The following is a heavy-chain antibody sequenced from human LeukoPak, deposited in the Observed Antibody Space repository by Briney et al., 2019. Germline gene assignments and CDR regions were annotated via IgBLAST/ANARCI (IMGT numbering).Heavy chain of an antibody. V-gene: IGHV3-7*05. Sequence: GGSLRLSCAASGFTFSRYWMSWVRQAPGKGVEWVANIKQDGSEKYYVDCVKGRFTISRDNAENLQYLQMNSLRAEDTAVYYCARKGGSLVRGVIMDAFDMWGQGTMVTVSS. D-gene: IGHD3-10*01. CDR1: GFTFSRYW. CDR2: IKQDGSEK. CDR3: ARKGGSLVRGVIMDAFDM. J-gene: IGHJ3*02.